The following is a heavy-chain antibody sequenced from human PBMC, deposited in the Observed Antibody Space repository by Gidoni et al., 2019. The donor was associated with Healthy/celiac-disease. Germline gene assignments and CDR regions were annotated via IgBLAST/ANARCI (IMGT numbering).Heavy chain of an antibody. CDR2: ISSSSSYI. J-gene: IGHJ5*02. CDR3: ARGNCGGDCYSGGGWFDP. CDR1: GFTLMSHS. D-gene: IGHD2-21*02. Sequence: EVQLVASGGGLGKPGGSLRLPCAAAGFTLMSHSMNWVRQGPGKGLEWVSSISSSSSYIYYADSVKGRFTISRENAKNSLYLQMNSLRAEDTAVYYCARGNCGGDCYSGGGWFDPWGQGTLVTVSS. V-gene: IGHV3-21*01.